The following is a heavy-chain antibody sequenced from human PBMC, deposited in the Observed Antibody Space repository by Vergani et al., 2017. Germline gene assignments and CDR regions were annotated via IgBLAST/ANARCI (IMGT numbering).Heavy chain of an antibody. CDR2: ISPSTGDT. CDR1: GYTFNDYY. V-gene: IGHV1-2*02. CDR3: ARDDPVSPAANRGWFDP. Sequence: QVQLVQSGAEVRKPGASVKVSCRTSGYTFNDYYIHWIRKAPGQGLQWMGWISPSTGDTNYAQNFHGRVTMTRDKSITTAYMEVLRLRSDDAAVYYCARDDPVSPAANRGWFDPWGQGTLVTVSS. D-gene: IGHD2-2*01. J-gene: IGHJ5*02.